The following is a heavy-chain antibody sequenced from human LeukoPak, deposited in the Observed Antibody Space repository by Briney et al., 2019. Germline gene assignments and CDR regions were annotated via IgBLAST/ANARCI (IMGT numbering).Heavy chain of an antibody. D-gene: IGHD2-2*01. CDR3: ARGRPVNYCSSTSCRKFDY. CDR1: GGSFSGYY. Sequence: SETLSLTCAVYGGSFSGYYWSWVRQPPGKGLEWVGEINHSGSTNYNPSLKSRVTISVDTSKNQFSLKLSSVSAADTAVYYCARGRPVNYCSSTSCRKFDYWGQGTLVTVSS. V-gene: IGHV4-34*01. J-gene: IGHJ4*02. CDR2: INHSGST.